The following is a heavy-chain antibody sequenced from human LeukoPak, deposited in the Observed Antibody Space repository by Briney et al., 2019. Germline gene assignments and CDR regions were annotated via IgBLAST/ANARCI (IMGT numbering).Heavy chain of an antibody. J-gene: IGHJ6*02. CDR3: ARVGSSGWYKNYYYYAMDV. Sequence: GGSLRLSCAASGFTFSSYAMHWVRQAPGKGLEWVAVISYDGSNKYYADSVKGRFTISRDNSKNTLYLQMNSLRAEDTAVYYCARVGSSGWYKNYYYYAMDVWGQGTTVTVSS. D-gene: IGHD6-19*01. CDR1: GFTFSSYA. V-gene: IGHV3-30-3*01. CDR2: ISYDGSNK.